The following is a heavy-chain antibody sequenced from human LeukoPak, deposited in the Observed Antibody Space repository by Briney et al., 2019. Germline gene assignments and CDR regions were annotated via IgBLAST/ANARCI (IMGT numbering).Heavy chain of an antibody. CDR1: GFTFSNYA. Sequence: GGSLRLSCAASGFTFSNYAMSWVRQAPGKGLEWVSGISWNSGSIGYADSVKGRFTISRDNAKNSLYLQMNSLRAEDTALYYCAKDSTTVLYYFDYWGQGTLVTVSS. CDR3: AKDSTTVLYYFDY. CDR2: ISWNSGSI. D-gene: IGHD4-17*01. V-gene: IGHV3-9*01. J-gene: IGHJ4*02.